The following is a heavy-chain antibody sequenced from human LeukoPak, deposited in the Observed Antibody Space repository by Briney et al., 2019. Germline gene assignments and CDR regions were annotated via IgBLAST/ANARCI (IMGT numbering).Heavy chain of an antibody. CDR3: ARDWDSSGSTPFHYFDY. CDR1: GYTFTSYG. D-gene: IGHD3-22*01. J-gene: IGHJ4*02. Sequence: GASVKVSCKASGYTFTSYGISWVRQAPGQGLEWMGWISAYNGNTNCAQKLQGRVTMTTDTSTSTAYMELRSLRSDDTAVYYCARDWDSSGSTPFHYFDYWGQGTLVTVSS. V-gene: IGHV1-18*01. CDR2: ISAYNGNT.